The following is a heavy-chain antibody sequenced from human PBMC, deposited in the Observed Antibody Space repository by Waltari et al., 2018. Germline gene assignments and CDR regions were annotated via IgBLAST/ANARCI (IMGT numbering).Heavy chain of an antibody. CDR2: IRSKAYGGTT. Sequence: EVQLVESGGGLVQPGRSLRLSCTASGFTFGDYAMSWVRQAPGKGLGWVGYIRSKAYGGTTEDDASVKGRFTISRDESKSIAYLQMNSLKTEDTAVYYCTRDRGGGWFDPWGQGTLVTVSS. CDR3: TRDRGGGWFDP. D-gene: IGHD3-10*01. J-gene: IGHJ5*02. V-gene: IGHV3-49*04. CDR1: GFTFGDYA.